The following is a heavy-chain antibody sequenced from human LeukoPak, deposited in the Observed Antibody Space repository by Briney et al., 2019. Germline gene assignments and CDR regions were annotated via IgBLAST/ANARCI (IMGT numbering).Heavy chain of an antibody. J-gene: IGHJ5*02. CDR3: ARYDWFDP. CDR2: IYSGGGT. CDR1: GFTVSSNY. V-gene: IGHV3-66*01. Sequence: GGSLRLSCAASGFTVSSNYMSWVRQAPGKGLEWVSLIYSGGGTYYADSVKGRFTISRDSSKNTLYLQVNSLRAEDTAVYYCARYDWFDPWGQGTLVTVSS.